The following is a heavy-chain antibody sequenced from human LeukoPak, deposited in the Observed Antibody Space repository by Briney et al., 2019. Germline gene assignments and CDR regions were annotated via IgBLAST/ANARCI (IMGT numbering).Heavy chain of an antibody. CDR2: IYSGGST. Sequence: GGSLRLSCAASGFTVSSNYMSWVRQAPGKGLEWVSVIYSGGSTYYADSVKGRFTISRHNSKNTLYLQMNSLRAEDTAVYYCASRNHYSWDAFDIGGQGTMVTVSS. CDR3: ASRNHYSWDAFDI. J-gene: IGHJ3*02. CDR1: GFTVSSNY. D-gene: IGHD1-14*01. V-gene: IGHV3-53*04.